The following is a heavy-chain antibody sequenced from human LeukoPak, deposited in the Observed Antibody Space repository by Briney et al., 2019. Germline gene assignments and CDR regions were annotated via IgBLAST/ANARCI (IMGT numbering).Heavy chain of an antibody. D-gene: IGHD1-26*01. J-gene: IGHJ4*02. CDR1: GGSISSYY. V-gene: IGHV4-59*01. CDR2: IYYSGST. CDR3: ARRGNGSFYYFDD. Sequence: PSETLSLTCTVSGGSISSYYWSWIRQPPGKGLEWIGYIYYSGSTNYNPSLKSRVTISVDTSKNQFSLKLRSVTAADTAVYYCARRGNGSFYYFDDWGQGTLVTVSS.